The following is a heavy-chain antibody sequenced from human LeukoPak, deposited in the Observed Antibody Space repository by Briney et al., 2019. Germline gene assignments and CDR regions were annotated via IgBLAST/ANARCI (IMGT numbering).Heavy chain of an antibody. CDR1: GGSISSSNW. CDR2: IYHGGST. J-gene: IGHJ4*02. D-gene: IGHD3-3*01. V-gene: IGHV4-4*02. Sequence: PSETLSLTCAVSGGSISSSNWWSWVRQPPGKGLEWIGEIYHGGSTNYNPSLKSRVTISVDKSKNQFSLKLSSVTAADTAVYYCARAPIRSGYFLPLYFDYWGQGTLVTVSS. CDR3: ARAPIRSGYFLPLYFDY.